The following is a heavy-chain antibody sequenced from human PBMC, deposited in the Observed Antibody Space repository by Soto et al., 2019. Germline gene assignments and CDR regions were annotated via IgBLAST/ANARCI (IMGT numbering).Heavy chain of an antibody. V-gene: IGHV3-23*01. J-gene: IGHJ5*02. D-gene: IGHD3-10*01. CDR2: IDGSGGTT. CDR1: GFPFSSTD. Sequence: EFQVLQSGEGLVQPGGSLTLSCAASGFPFSSTDMTWVRQAPGKGLEWVSTIDGSGGTTYYADSVKGRFTISRDNSINTVFLQMNSLRGDDTALYFCAKNSGWFNTWGQGALVTVSS. CDR3: AKNSGWFNT.